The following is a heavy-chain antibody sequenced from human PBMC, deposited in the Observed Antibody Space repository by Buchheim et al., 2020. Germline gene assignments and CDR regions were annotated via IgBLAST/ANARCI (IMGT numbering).Heavy chain of an antibody. CDR1: GGSISSGGYY. V-gene: IGHV4-31*03. Sequence: QVQLQESGPGLVKPSQTLSLTCTVSGGSISSGGYYWSWIRQHPGKGLEWIGYIYYSGSTYYNPSLKSRVTISVDTSNNQFSLKLSSVTAADTAVYYCARVASGHPYGSGSYYKIRYFDYWGQGTL. D-gene: IGHD3-10*01. J-gene: IGHJ4*02. CDR2: IYYSGST. CDR3: ARVASGHPYGSGSYYKIRYFDY.